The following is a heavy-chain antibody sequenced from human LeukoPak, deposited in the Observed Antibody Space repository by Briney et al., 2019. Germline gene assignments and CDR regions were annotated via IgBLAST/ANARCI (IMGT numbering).Heavy chain of an antibody. Sequence: AGGSLRLSCAASGFTFSSYEMNWVRQAPGKGLEWVSYISSSGSTIYYADSVKGRFTISRDNAKNSLYLQMNSLRAEDTAVYYCAKDRVATERYYMDVWGKGTTVTISS. CDR1: GFTFSSYE. D-gene: IGHD6-13*01. CDR2: ISSSGSTI. J-gene: IGHJ6*03. V-gene: IGHV3-48*03. CDR3: AKDRVATERYYMDV.